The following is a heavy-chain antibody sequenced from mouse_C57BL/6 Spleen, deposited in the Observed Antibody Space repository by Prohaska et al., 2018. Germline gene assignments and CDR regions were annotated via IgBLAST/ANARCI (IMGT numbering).Heavy chain of an antibody. CDR2: IKSDGSAI. CDR1: GFTFSGFW. J-gene: IGHJ1*03. Sequence: EVQLLETGGGLVQPGGSRGLSCEGSGFTFSGFWMSWVRQTPGKTLEWMGDIKSDGSAINYAPSIKDRFTIFRDNDNSTLYLQMSNVRSEDTATYFCMRYGSSYWDVDVWDTGTTVTV. V-gene: IGHV11-2*01. CDR3: MRYGSSYWDVDV. D-gene: IGHD1-1*01.